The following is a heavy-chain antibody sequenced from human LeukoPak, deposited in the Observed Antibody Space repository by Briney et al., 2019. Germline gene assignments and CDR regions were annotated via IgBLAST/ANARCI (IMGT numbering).Heavy chain of an antibody. CDR2: FDPEDGET. Sequence: ASVKVSCKVSGYTLTELSMHWVRQAPGKGLEWMGGFDPEDGETIYAQKFQGRVTMTEDTSTDTAYMELRSLRSDDTAVYYCARGDGYNYIAYFDYWGQGTLVTVSS. CDR3: ARGDGYNYIAYFDY. CDR1: GYTLTELS. V-gene: IGHV1-24*01. D-gene: IGHD5-24*01. J-gene: IGHJ4*02.